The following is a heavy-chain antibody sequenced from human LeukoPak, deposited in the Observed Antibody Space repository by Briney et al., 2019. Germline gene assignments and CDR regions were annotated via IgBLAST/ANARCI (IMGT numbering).Heavy chain of an antibody. CDR2: ISYTGTYI. J-gene: IGHJ4*02. D-gene: IGHD1-26*01. V-gene: IGHV3-21*04. Sequence: GPLRLSCAASAFSLNAYNMNWVRQAPGKGLEWVLSISYTGTYIYYADSVKGRFTISRDNARNSLYLQMNSLRAEDTAIYYCVRDRGTYRPIDYWGQGTLVTVSS. CDR1: AFSLNAYN. CDR3: VRDRGTYRPIDY.